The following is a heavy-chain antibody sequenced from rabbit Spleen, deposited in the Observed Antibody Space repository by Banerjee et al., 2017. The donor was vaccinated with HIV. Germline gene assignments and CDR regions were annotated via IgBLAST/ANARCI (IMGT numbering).Heavy chain of an antibody. CDR3: ARDRNYDTDGHAGAVWSDGMDL. D-gene: IGHD4-2*01. Sequence: QEQLVESGGGLVQPGGSLKLSCKASGFDFSTYGVSWVRQAPGKGLEWIGYIDPVFGFTNYANSVKGRFTISRDNAQNTVFLQLNSLTAADTATYFCARDRNYDTDGHAGAVWSDGMDLWGPGTLVTVS. CDR2: IDPVFGFT. V-gene: IGHV1S47*01. CDR1: GFDFSTYG. J-gene: IGHJ6*01.